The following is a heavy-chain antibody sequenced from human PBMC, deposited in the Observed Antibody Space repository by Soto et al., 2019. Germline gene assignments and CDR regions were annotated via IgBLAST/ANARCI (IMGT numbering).Heavy chain of an antibody. D-gene: IGHD6-13*01. V-gene: IGHV3-73*01. CDR1: GFIFSGCA. CDR3: SRYSSSWSNYFDY. CDR2: VRSKANSYAT. Sequence: GGSLRVSCAASGFIFSGCAMHWVRQASGKGLEWVGRVRSKANSYATDYAASVKGRFTISRDDSKNTAYLELNSLKTEDTAVYYCSRYSSSWSNYFDYWGQGALVTVSS. J-gene: IGHJ4*02.